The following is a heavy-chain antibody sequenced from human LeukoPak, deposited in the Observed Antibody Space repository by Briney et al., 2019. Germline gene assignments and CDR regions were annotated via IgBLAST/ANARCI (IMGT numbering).Heavy chain of an antibody. J-gene: IGHJ2*01. CDR1: GGSISSYY. V-gene: IGHV4-59*01. CDR2: IYNSAST. CDR3: ARQTGYTDFDL. Sequence: NTSETLSLTCTVSGGSISSYYWSWIRQPPGKGLEWIAYIYNSASTNYNPSLKSRVSISVDTSKNQFSLGLSSVTAADTAVYYCARQTGYTDFDLWGRGTLVTVSS. D-gene: IGHD5-18*01.